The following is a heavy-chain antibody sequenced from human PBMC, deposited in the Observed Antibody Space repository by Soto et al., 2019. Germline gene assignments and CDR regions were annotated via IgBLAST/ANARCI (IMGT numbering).Heavy chain of an antibody. D-gene: IGHD2-15*01. Sequence: GASVKVSCKASGYTFTSYGISWVRQAPGQGLEWMGWISANNGNTNYAQKLQGRVTMTTNTSTSTAYMELSSLRSEDTAVYYCARGRGYCSGGSCEKYNWFDPWGQGTLVTVSS. J-gene: IGHJ5*02. CDR2: ISANNGNT. CDR1: GYTFTSYG. CDR3: ARGRGYCSGGSCEKYNWFDP. V-gene: IGHV1-18*01.